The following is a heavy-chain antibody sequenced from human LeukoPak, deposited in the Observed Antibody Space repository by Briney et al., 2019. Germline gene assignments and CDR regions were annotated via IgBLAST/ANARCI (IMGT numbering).Heavy chain of an antibody. J-gene: IGHJ6*02. CDR3: ARGGQQLVKGDYYYGMDV. CDR1: GGSFSGYY. D-gene: IGHD6-13*01. V-gene: IGHV4-34*01. Sequence: SETLSLTCAVYGGSFSGYYWSWIRQPPGKGLEWIGEINHSGSTNYNPSLKSRVTISVDTSKNQFSLKLSPVTAADTAVYYCARGGQQLVKGDYYYGMDVWGQGTTVTVSS. CDR2: INHSGST.